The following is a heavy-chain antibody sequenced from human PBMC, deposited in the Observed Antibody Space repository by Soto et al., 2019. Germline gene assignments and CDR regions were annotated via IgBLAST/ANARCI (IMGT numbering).Heavy chain of an antibody. CDR1: GFTFSSYA. D-gene: IGHD3-10*01. J-gene: IGHJ2*01. Sequence: GGSLRLSCAASGFTFSSYAMSWVRQAPGKGLEWVSAISGSGGSTYYADSVKGRFTISRDNSKNTLYLQMNSLRAEDTAVYYCASPGEGYYSLYWYFDLWGRGTLVTVSS. CDR3: ASPGEGYYSLYWYFDL. V-gene: IGHV3-23*01. CDR2: ISGSGGST.